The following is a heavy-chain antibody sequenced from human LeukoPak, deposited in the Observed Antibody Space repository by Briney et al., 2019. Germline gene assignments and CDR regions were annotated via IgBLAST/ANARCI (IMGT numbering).Heavy chain of an antibody. D-gene: IGHD2-15*01. CDR2: IIPIFGTA. Sequence: SVKVSCKASGGTFSSYAISWVRQAPGQGLEWMGGIIPIFGTANYAQKFQGRVTITADESTSTAYMELSSLRSEDTAVYYCARPYCSRCGWFDPWGQGTLVTVSS. V-gene: IGHV1-69*01. CDR3: ARPYCSRCGWFDP. CDR1: GGTFSSYA. J-gene: IGHJ5*02.